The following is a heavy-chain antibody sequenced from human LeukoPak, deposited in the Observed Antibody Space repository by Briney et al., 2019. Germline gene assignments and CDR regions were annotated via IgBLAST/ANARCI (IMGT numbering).Heavy chain of an antibody. CDR2: IYRSEST. CDR1: GYSISSGYY. V-gene: IGHV4-38-2*01. J-gene: IGHJ4*02. D-gene: IGHD3-16*01. Sequence: PSETLSLTCAVSGYSISSGYYWGWPRQPPGEGLEWIGNIYRSESTYYNPSLKSRVSISVDSSKNQFSLRLSSVTAPDTAVYYCASVGGSYWGQGTLVTVSS. CDR3: ASVGGSY.